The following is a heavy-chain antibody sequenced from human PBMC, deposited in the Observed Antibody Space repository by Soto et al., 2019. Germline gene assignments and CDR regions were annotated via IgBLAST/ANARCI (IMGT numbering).Heavy chain of an antibody. D-gene: IGHD2-2*01. CDR3: ARGHIVVVPAAGAFDI. V-gene: IGHV6-1*01. CDR1: GDSVSSNSAA. Sequence: QSQTLSLTCAISGDSVSSNSAAWNWIRQSPSRGLEWLGRTYYRSKWYNDYAVSVKSRITINPDTSKNQFSLQLNSVTPEDTAVYYCARGHIVVVPAAGAFDIWGQGTMVTVSS. CDR2: TYYRSKWYN. J-gene: IGHJ3*02.